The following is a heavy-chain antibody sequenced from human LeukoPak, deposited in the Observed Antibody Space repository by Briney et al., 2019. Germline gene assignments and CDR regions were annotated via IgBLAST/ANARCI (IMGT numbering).Heavy chain of an antibody. CDR3: TRHAVGASGY. V-gene: IGHV3-73*01. CDR2: IRSKANSYAT. CDR1: GFTFRGSA. J-gene: IGHJ4*02. D-gene: IGHD1-26*01. Sequence: GGSLRLSCAASGFTFRGSAMQWVRQASGKGLEWVGRIRSKANSYATAYAASVKGRFTISRDDSKNTAYLQMNSLKTEDTAVYYCTRHAVGASGYWGQGTLVTVSS.